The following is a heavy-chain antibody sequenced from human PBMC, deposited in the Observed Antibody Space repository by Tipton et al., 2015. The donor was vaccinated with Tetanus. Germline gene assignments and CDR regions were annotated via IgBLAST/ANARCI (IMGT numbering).Heavy chain of an antibody. V-gene: IGHV4-4*07. Sequence: TLSLTCTVSGVSISGYYWSWIRQPAGKGLEWIGRVDRSGTTTYNPSLKVRVTMSLDTSKNQFSLKLTSVTAADTAMYYCARGSDIVVVPGVTRADWFDPWGQGTLVTVSS. D-gene: IGHD2-2*01. CDR3: ARGSDIVVVPGVTRADWFDP. CDR2: VDRSGTT. J-gene: IGHJ5*02. CDR1: GVSISGYY.